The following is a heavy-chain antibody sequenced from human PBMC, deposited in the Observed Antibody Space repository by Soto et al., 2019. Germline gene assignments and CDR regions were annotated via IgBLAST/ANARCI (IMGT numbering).Heavy chain of an antibody. V-gene: IGHV4-59*01. J-gene: IGHJ2*01. CDR2: IYYSGST. CDR3: PAEDGIHSVPSVSAFLLTSSTDL. Sequence: PGKGLEWIGSIYYSGSTNYNPSLKSRVTISVDTSKNQFSLKLSSVTAADTAAYFFPAEDGIHSVPSVSAFLLTSSTDL. D-gene: IGHD2-2*01.